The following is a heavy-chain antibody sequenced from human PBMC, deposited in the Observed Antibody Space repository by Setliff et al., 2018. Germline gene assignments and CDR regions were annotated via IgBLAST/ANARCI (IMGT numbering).Heavy chain of an antibody. D-gene: IGHD3-10*01. CDR2: INPHGSEK. Sequence: GSLRLSCTASGLSYSNYWVSWVRQAPGKGLEWLASINPHGSEKYYADSVKGRFTISRDNAKNSLSLQMNNLRTEDTAVYYCFGAGTCSYWGQGTQVTV. J-gene: IGHJ4*02. CDR3: FGAGTCSY. V-gene: IGHV3-7*01. CDR1: GLSYSNYW.